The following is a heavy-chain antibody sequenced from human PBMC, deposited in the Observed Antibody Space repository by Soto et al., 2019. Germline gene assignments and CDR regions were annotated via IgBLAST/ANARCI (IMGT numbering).Heavy chain of an antibody. V-gene: IGHV3-23*01. D-gene: IGHD5-18*01. CDR3: AKALWLREVVFDY. CDR1: VFTFSSYT. CDR2: IGAGGNST. Sequence: EVQLLESGGGLVPPGGSLRLSCAASVFTFSSYTMSWVRQAPWKGLEWDSVIGAGGNSTYYADFVRGRLAISRDDPRNTLHLQMNILRAEDKAVYYCAKALWLREVVFDYWGQGTLVTVSS. J-gene: IGHJ4*02.